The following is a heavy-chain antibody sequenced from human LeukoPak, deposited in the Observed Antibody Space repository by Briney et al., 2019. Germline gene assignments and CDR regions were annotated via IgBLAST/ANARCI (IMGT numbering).Heavy chain of an antibody. CDR2: IYTSGST. CDR3: ARSRGSYFDY. Sequence: SETLSLTCTVSGGSISSYYWSWIRQPPGKGLEWTGYIYTSGSTNYNPSLKSRVTISVDTSKNQFSLKLSSVTAADTAVYYCARSRGSYFDYWGQGTLVTVSS. CDR1: GGSISSYY. V-gene: IGHV4-4*09. J-gene: IGHJ4*02. D-gene: IGHD3-16*01.